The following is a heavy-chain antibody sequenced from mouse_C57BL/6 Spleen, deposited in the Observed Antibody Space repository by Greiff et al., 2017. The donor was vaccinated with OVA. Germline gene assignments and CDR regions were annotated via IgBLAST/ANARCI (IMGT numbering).Heavy chain of an antibody. J-gene: IGHJ2*01. V-gene: IGHV1-15*01. CDR2: IDPETGGT. Sequence: VQLQQSGAELVRPGASVTLSCKASGYTFPDYEMHWVKQTPVPGLEWIGAIDPETGGTAYNQKFKGKAILTADKSSSTAYMELRSLTSEDSAVYYCTRGFDYWGQGTTLTVSS. CDR1: GYTFPDYE. CDR3: TRGFDY.